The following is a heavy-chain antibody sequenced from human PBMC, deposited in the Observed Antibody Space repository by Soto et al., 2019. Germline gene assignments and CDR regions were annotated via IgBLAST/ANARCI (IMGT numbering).Heavy chain of an antibody. V-gene: IGHV1-8*01. CDR3: AREKFGGDAFDI. J-gene: IGHJ3*02. CDR1: GYTFTSYD. D-gene: IGHD3-10*01. Sequence: ASVKVSCKASGYTFTSYDINWVRQATGQGLEWMGWMSPNSGNTGYAQKFQGRVTMTRNTSISTAYMELSSLRSEDTAVYYCAREKFGGDAFDIWGQGTMVTVSS. CDR2: MSPNSGNT.